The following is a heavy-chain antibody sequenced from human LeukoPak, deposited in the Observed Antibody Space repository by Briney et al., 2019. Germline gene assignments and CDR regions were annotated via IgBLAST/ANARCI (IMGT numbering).Heavy chain of an antibody. Sequence: PSETLSLTCTVSGGSISSGGYYWSWIRQPPGKGLEWIGYIYQSGSTYYNPSLKSRVTIAIDTSKKQFSLKLSSVTVADTAVYYRARDFGRGLGIRDAFEIWGQGTMVTVSS. J-gene: IGHJ3*02. CDR1: GGSISSGGYY. D-gene: IGHD7-27*01. CDR2: IYQSGST. CDR3: ARDFGRGLGIRDAFEI. V-gene: IGHV4-30-2*01.